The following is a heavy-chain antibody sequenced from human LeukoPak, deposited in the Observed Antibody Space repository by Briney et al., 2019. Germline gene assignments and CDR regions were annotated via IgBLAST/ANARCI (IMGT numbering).Heavy chain of an antibody. CDR1: GGSISSYY. J-gene: IGHJ4*02. Sequence: SETLSLTCTVSGGSISSYYWSWIRQPPGKGLEWLGYIYYSGSTNYNPSLKSRVTISVDTSKNQFSLKLSSVTAADTAVYYCASLPNGKYLIDYWGQGTLVTVSS. V-gene: IGHV4-59*01. CDR2: IYYSGST. D-gene: IGHD6-6*01. CDR3: ASLPNGKYLIDY.